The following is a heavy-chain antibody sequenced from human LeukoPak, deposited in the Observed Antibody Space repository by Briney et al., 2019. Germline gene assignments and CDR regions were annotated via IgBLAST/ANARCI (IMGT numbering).Heavy chain of an antibody. CDR2: ISGSGGRT. CDR1: GFTFSNAW. V-gene: IGHV3-23*01. CDR3: AKTDSSDYSYYFDY. J-gene: IGHJ4*02. D-gene: IGHD3-22*01. Sequence: GGSLRLSCAASGFTFSNAWMSWVRQAPGKGPEWVSAISGSGGRTYYADSVKGRFTISRDNSKNTLYLQMNSLRAEDTAVYYCAKTDSSDYSYYFDYWGQGTLVTVSS.